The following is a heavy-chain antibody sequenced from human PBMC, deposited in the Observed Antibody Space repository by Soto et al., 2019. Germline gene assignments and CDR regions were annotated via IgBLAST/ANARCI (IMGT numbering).Heavy chain of an antibody. V-gene: IGHV1-3*01. D-gene: IGHD2-2*01. J-gene: IGHJ4*02. CDR1: GYTFTNYA. CDR2: IIAGNGNT. Sequence: ASVKVSCKASGYTFTNYAMHWVRQAPGQRLEWMGWIIAGNGNTKYSQRFQGRVTITRDTSASTAYMELRSLRSADTAVYYCAREGYCSSTSCFDYWGQGTLVTAPQ. CDR3: AREGYCSSTSCFDY.